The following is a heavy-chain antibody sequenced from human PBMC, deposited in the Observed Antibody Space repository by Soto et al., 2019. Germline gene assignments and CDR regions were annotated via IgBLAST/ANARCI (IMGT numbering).Heavy chain of an antibody. CDR2: IYHSGST. Sequence: QVQLQESGPGLVKPSGTLSLTCAVSGGSISSSNWWSWVRQPPGKGLEWIGEIYHSGSTNYNPSLKSRVTISVDKSKNQFSLKLSSVTAADTAVYYCARAGRRNYDCWSGDPGRNNWFDPWGQGTLVTVSS. CDR1: GGSISSSNW. CDR3: ARAGRRNYDCWSGDPGRNNWFDP. D-gene: IGHD3-3*01. J-gene: IGHJ5*02. V-gene: IGHV4-4*02.